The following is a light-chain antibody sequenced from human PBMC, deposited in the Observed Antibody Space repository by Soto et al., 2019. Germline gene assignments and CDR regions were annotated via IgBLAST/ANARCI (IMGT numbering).Light chain of an antibody. CDR3: QQYGTSLP. CDR2: GAS. CDR1: QSVSSSY. Sequence: EIVLTQSPVTPSLSPGERATLSCRASQSVSSSYLAWYQQKPGQAPRLLIYGASTRATGIPDRFSGSGSGTDFTLTISRLEPEDFAVYYCQQYGTSLPFGQGTRLEIK. V-gene: IGKV3-20*01. J-gene: IGKJ5*01.